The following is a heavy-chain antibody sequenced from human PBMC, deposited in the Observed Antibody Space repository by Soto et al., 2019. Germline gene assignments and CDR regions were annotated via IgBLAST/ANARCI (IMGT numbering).Heavy chain of an antibody. CDR2: IYYSRST. D-gene: IGHD3-3*01. Sequence: PSETQALTFAVSGGCTSIGEYDGSWIRQPPGKGLEWIGYIYYSRSTYYNPSLKSRVTISVDTSKNQFSLKLSSVTAADTAVYYCARKRVVIPYFDYWGQGTLVTLSS. CDR1: GGCTSIGEYD. V-gene: IGHV4-30-4*01. CDR3: ARKRVVIPYFDY. J-gene: IGHJ4*02.